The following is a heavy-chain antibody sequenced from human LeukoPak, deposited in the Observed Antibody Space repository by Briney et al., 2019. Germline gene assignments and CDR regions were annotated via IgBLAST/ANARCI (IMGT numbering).Heavy chain of an antibody. Sequence: GGSLRLSCAASGFTFSSYRMDWVRQAPGKGLVWVSRISTDGSSTTYADSVKGRSTISRDNAKNTLFLQMNSLRAEDTAVYYCTRDKNYSFDYWGQGILVTVSS. J-gene: IGHJ4*02. CDR1: GFTFSSYR. CDR3: TRDKNYSFDY. V-gene: IGHV3-74*01. CDR2: ISTDGSST. D-gene: IGHD1-7*01.